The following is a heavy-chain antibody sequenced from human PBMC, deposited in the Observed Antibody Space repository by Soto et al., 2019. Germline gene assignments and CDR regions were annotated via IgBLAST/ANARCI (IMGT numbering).Heavy chain of an antibody. J-gene: IGHJ6*02. CDR2: IYYSGST. CDR3: ARALVRGAPYGMDV. V-gene: IGHV4-30-4*01. Sequence: SETLSLTCTVSGGSISSGDYYWSWIRQPPGKGLEWIGYIYYSGSTYYNPSLKSRVTISVDTSKNQFSLKLSSVTAADTAVYYCARALVRGAPYGMDVWGQGTTVTVSS. CDR1: GGSISSGDYY. D-gene: IGHD3-10*01.